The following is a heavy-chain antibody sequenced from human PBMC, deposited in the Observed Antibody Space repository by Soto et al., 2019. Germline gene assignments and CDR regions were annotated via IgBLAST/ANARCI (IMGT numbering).Heavy chain of an antibody. CDR3: ASVYVVVPAGGSTHRGNNWFDP. CDR2: INHSGST. CDR1: GGSFSGYY. V-gene: IGHV4-34*01. Sequence: SETLSLTCAVYGGSFSGYYWSWIRQPPGKGLEWIGEINHSGSTNYNPSLKSRVTISVDTSKNQFSLKLSSVTAADTAVYYCASVYVVVPAGGSTHRGNNWFDPWGQGTLVTVSS. J-gene: IGHJ5*02. D-gene: IGHD2-2*01.